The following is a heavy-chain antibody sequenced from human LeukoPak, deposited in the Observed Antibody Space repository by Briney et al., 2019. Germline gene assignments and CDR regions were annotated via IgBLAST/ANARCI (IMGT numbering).Heavy chain of an antibody. CDR1: GGSISSSIYY. D-gene: IGHD6-13*01. V-gene: IGHV4-39*01. CDR2: IYYSGST. CDR3: ARLGVSSWYIDY. J-gene: IGHJ4*02. Sequence: PSETLSLTCTVSGGSISSSIYYWGWIRQPPGKGLEWIGSIYYSGSTYYNPSLKSRVTISVDTSKNQFSLKLSSVTAADTAVYYCARLGVSSWYIDYWGQGTLVTVSS.